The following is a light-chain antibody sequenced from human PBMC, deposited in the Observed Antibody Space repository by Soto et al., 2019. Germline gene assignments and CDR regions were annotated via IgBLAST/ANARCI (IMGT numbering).Light chain of an antibody. J-gene: IGKJ1*01. CDR1: QSVDND. CDR2: DAS. CDR3: QQYNNWPPT. Sequence: EIVMTQSPATLSVSPGDRATLSCRASQSVDNDLAWYQQKPGQPPRLLIYDASTRATGIPARFSGSQSGTEFTLTISSLQSEDFAVYSCQQYNNWPPTFGQGTKVDIK. V-gene: IGKV3D-15*01.